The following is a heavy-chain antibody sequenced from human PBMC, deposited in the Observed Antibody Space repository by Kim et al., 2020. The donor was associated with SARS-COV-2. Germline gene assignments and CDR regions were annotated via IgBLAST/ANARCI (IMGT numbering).Heavy chain of an antibody. V-gene: IGHV4-4*02. CDR2: IYHSGGT. CDR1: GGSISSSNW. J-gene: IGHJ5*02. D-gene: IGHD6-13*01. CDR3: ARVAYSSSWYGWETSWFDP. Sequence: SETLSLTCAVSGGSISSSNWWSWFRQPPAKGLVGIVGIYHSGGTNYNPSLKSRVAISVDKSKNQCSLTLSSVTAADTTAYYCARVAYSSSWYGWETSWFDPWGQGTPVTVSS.